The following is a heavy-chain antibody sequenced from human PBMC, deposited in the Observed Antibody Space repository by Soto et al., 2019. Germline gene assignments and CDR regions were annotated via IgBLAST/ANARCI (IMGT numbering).Heavy chain of an antibody. CDR2: ISYDGRTV. D-gene: IGHD2-21*01. Sequence: QVQLVESGGGVVQPGRSLRLSCAASGFTFRNYGMHWVRQTPGKGLEWVAIISYDGRTVYYADSVRDRFTISRDNSNNTLYLQMNSLRPEDTGVYSCAKGGRDGYSTLYYFDLWGQGTLVTVSS. CDR1: GFTFRNYG. J-gene: IGHJ4*02. V-gene: IGHV3-30*18. CDR3: AKGGRDGYSTLYYFDL.